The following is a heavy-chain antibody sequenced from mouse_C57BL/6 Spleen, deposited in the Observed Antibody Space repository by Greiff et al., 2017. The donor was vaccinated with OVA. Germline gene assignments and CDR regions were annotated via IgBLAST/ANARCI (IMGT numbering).Heavy chain of an antibody. Sequence: VQLQQSGPELVKPGASVKISCKASGYTFTDYYMNWVKQSHGKSLEWIGDINPNNGGTSYNQKFKGKATLTVDKSSSTAYMELRSLTSEDSAVYDGATGAVVAPYAMDYWGQGTSVTVSS. CDR3: ATGAVVAPYAMDY. CDR2: INPNNGGT. CDR1: GYTFTDYY. V-gene: IGHV1-26*01. D-gene: IGHD1-1*01. J-gene: IGHJ4*01.